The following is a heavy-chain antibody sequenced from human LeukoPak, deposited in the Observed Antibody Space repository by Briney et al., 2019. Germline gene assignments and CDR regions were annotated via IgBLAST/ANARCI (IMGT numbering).Heavy chain of an antibody. CDR1: GFTFSDYE. J-gene: IGHJ3*01. CDR2: ISGGGSTI. CDR3: ARAFDV. V-gene: IGHV3-48*03. Sequence: PGGSLRLSCAASGFTFSDYEINWVRQAPGKGLEWGSSISGGGSTIKYADSVKGRLTISRDNAKNSVYLQMNSLRVEDTAVYHCARAFDVWGQGTMVTISS.